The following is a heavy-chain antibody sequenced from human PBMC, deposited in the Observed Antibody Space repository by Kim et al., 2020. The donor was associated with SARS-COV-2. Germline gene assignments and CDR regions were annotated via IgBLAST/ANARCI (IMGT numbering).Heavy chain of an antibody. CDR2: IYYSGST. J-gene: IGHJ6*01. D-gene: IGHD3-10*01. V-gene: IGHV4-59*01. CDR3: ARTSMGRGVPYYYYGMDV. Sequence: SETLSLTCTVSGGSISSYYWSWIRQPPGKGLEWIGYIYYSGSTNYNPSLKSRVTISVDTSKNQFSLKLSSVTAADTAVYYCARTSMGRGVPYYYYGMDV. CDR1: GGSISSYY.